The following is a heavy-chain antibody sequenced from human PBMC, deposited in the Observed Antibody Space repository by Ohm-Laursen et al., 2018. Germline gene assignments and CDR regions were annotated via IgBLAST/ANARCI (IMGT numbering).Heavy chain of an antibody. Sequence: SQTLSLTCTVSGGSISSYYWSWIRQPAGKGLEWIGRIYTSGSTNYNPSLKSRVTMSVDTSRNQFSLKLSSVTAADTAVYYCARLYSSTYPGDYWGQGTLVTVSS. CDR2: IYTSGST. CDR3: ARLYSSTYPGDY. D-gene: IGHD2-2*01. J-gene: IGHJ4*02. CDR1: GGSISSYY. V-gene: IGHV4-4*07.